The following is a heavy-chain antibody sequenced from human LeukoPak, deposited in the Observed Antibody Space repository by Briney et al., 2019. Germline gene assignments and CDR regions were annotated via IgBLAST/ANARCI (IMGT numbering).Heavy chain of an antibody. CDR2: ISNDGNNK. CDR3: ARDWGITVGWFDP. Sequence: GGSLRLSCAASGLTSSNYAMHWVRQAPGKGLEWVAVISNDGNNKYYADSVKGRFTISRDNSKNTLYLQMSSLRPEDTSVYYCARDWGITVGWFDPWGQGTLVTVSS. V-gene: IGHV3-30*04. CDR1: GLTSSNYA. D-gene: IGHD1-14*01. J-gene: IGHJ5*02.